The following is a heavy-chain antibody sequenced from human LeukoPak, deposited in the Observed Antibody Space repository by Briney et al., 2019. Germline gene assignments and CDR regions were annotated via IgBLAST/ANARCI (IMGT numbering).Heavy chain of an antibody. V-gene: IGHV7-4-1*02. CDR1: GYTFASYA. D-gene: IGHD5-24*01. CDR3: ARDVERWLQDDAFDI. CDR2: INTNTGNP. J-gene: IGHJ3*02. Sequence: ASVKVSCKASGYTFASYAMNWVRQAPGQGLEWMGWINTNTGNPTYAQGFTGRFVFSLDTSVSTAYLQISSLKAEDTAVYYCARDVERWLQDDAFDIWGQGTMVTVSS.